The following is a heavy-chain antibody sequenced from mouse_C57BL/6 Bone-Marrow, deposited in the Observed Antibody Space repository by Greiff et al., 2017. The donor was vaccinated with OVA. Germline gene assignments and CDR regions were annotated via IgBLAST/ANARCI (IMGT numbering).Heavy chain of an antibody. Sequence: QVQLKQSGSELRSPGSSEKLSCKDFDSEVFPIAYMSWVRQKPGHGFEWIGGILPSIGRTIYGEKFEDKATLDADTLSNTAYLELNSLTSEDSAIYYCARRGLLRYWYFDVWGTGTTVTVSS. CDR3: ARRGLLRYWYFDV. V-gene: IGHV15-2*01. J-gene: IGHJ1*03. CDR2: ILPSIGRT. CDR1: DSEVFPIAY. D-gene: IGHD2-3*01.